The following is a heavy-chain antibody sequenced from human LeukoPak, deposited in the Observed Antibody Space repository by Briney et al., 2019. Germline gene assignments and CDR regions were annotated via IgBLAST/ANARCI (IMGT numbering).Heavy chain of an antibody. D-gene: IGHD5/OR15-5a*01. CDR1: GYTFINYR. Sequence: ASVKVSCKASGYTFINYRITWVRQAPGQGLEWMGWISAYNGNTNYAQEFQGRVTMTTDTSTSTAYMELRSLRSDDTAVYYCAIDKVSTPTTLAFDPWGQGTLVTVSS. V-gene: IGHV1-18*01. CDR3: AIDKVSTPTTLAFDP. CDR2: ISAYNGNT. J-gene: IGHJ5*02.